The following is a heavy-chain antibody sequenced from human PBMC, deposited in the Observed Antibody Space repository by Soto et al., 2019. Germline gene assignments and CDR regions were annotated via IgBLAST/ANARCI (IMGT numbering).Heavy chain of an antibody. J-gene: IGHJ6*02. Sequence: GGSLRLSCAASGFTFSSYGMHWVRHAPGKGLEWVAVISYDGSNKYYADSVKGRFTISRDNSKNTLYLQMNSLRAEDTAVYYCAKEVVVVPAAPGYYYYYGMDVWGQGTTVTVSS. CDR3: AKEVVVVPAAPGYYYYYGMDV. D-gene: IGHD2-2*01. CDR2: ISYDGSNK. V-gene: IGHV3-30*18. CDR1: GFTFSSYG.